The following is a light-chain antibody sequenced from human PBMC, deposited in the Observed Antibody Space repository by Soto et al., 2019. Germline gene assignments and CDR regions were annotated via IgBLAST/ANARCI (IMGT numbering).Light chain of an antibody. CDR2: GAS. J-gene: IGKJ1*01. CDR3: QQYDRSWT. CDR1: QSVSHNY. V-gene: IGKV3-20*01. Sequence: EMVLTQSPGTLCLSPGERASHSCRASQSVSHNYLAWYQQKPGQSPTLLIYGASSRATGIPDRFSGSGSGTDFILTISRLEPEDFAVYYCQQYDRSWTFGQGTKVDTK.